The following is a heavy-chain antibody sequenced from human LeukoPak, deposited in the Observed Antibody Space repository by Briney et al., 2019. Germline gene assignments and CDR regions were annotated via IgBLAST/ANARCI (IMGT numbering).Heavy chain of an antibody. J-gene: IGHJ4*02. V-gene: IGHV3-33*01. D-gene: IGHD5-12*01. Sequence: GGSLRLSCTASGFTFSTYGMHWVRQAPDKGLEWVAVIWYDGTNEYYADSVKGRFTISRDNSKNTLYLQMNSLRAEDTAVYYCARGMSSGYDFDYWGQGTLVTVSS. CDR2: IWYDGTNE. CDR3: ARGMSSGYDFDY. CDR1: GFTFSTYG.